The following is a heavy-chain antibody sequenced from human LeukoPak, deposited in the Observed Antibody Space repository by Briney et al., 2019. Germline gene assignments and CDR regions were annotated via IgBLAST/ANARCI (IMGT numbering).Heavy chain of an antibody. CDR3: ARLTQQWLLLGY. V-gene: IGHV1-2*02. D-gene: IGHD6-19*01. J-gene: IGHJ4*02. Sequence: GASVKVSCKASGYTFTGYYMHWVRQAPGQGLEWMGWINPNSGGTNYAQKLQGRVTMTTDTSTSTAYMELRSLRSDDTAVYYCARLTQQWLLLGYWGQGTLVTVSS. CDR1: GYTFTGYY. CDR2: INPNSGGT.